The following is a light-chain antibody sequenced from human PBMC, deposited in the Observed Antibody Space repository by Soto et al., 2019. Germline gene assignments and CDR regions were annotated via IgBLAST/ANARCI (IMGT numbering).Light chain of an antibody. Sequence: QSVLTQPRSVSGSHGQSVTISCTGTSSDVGGYNYVSWYQQHPGKAPKLMIYDVSKRPSGVPDRFSGSKSGNTASLTISGLQAEDEADYYCCSYAGSYTPVFGGGTKLTVL. CDR1: SSDVGGYNY. J-gene: IGLJ2*01. V-gene: IGLV2-11*01. CDR2: DVS. CDR3: CSYAGSYTPV.